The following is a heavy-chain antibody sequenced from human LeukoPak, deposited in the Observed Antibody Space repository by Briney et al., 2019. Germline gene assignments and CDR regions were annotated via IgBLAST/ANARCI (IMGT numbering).Heavy chain of an antibody. CDR3: AKGISSSGWYGIDY. CDR2: ISWDGGST. D-gene: IGHD6-19*01. J-gene: IGHJ4*02. CDR1: GFTFDDYA. Sequence: GGSLRLSCAASGFTFDDYAMHWVRQAPGKGLEWVSLISWDGGSTYYADSVKGRFTISRDNSKSSLYLQMNSLRAEDTALYYCAKGISSSGWYGIDYWGQGTLVTVSS. V-gene: IGHV3-43D*03.